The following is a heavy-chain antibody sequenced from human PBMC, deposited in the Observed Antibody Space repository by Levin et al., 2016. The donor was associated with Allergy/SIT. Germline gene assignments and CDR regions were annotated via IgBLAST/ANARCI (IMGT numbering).Heavy chain of an antibody. CDR1: GGTFSSYT. Sequence: SVKVSCKASGGTFSSYTISWVRQAPGQGLEWMGRIIPILGIANYAQKFQGRVTITADKSTSTAYMELSSLRSEDTAVYYCAVLVCGGDCLGSRDDIWGQGTMVTVSS. CDR3: AVLVCGGDCLGSRDDI. V-gene: IGHV1-69*02. CDR2: IIPILGIA. J-gene: IGHJ3*02. D-gene: IGHD2-21*02.